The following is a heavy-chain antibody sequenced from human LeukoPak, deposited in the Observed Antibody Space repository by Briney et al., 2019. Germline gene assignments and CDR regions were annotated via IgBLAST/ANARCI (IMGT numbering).Heavy chain of an antibody. CDR1: GFTVSNDY. CDR3: TRLLPSSHHFFDS. D-gene: IGHD6-6*01. Sequence: GGPLRLPCAVSGFTVSNDYMSWVRQAPGKGLEWVSVIYGGGSTYYADSVRGRFTISRDNSENTLYLQMDSLRAEDTAVYYCTRLLPSSHHFFDSWGQGTLVTVSS. V-gene: IGHV3-53*01. J-gene: IGHJ4*02. CDR2: IYGGGST.